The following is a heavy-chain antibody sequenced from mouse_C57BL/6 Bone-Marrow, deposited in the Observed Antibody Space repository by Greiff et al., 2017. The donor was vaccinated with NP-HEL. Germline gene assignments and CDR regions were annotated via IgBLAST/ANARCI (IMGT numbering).Heavy chain of an antibody. CDR2: IDPNSGGT. J-gene: IGHJ2*01. CDR1: GYTFTNYW. D-gene: IGHD1-1*01. V-gene: IGHV1-72*01. CDR3: ARYYYGSGYCDD. Sequence: VQLQQPGAELVKPGASVKLSCKASGYTFTNYWMHWVKQRPGRGLDWIGRIDPNSGGTKYNEKFKSKATLTVDKPSSTAYMQRSSLTSEDSAVDYGARYYYGSGYCDDWGQGTTLTVTA.